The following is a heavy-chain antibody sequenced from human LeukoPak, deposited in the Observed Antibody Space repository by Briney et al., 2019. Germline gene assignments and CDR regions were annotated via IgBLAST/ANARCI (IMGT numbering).Heavy chain of an antibody. CDR1: GFTFDDYG. J-gene: IGHJ4*02. V-gene: IGHV3-20*04. CDR2: INWNGGST. D-gene: IGHD2-2*01. CDR3: ARRYCSSSGCYHFDY. Sequence: GGSLRLSCAAFGFTFDDYGMSWVRQAPGKGLEWVSGINWNGGSTGYADSVKGRFTISRDNAKNTLYLQMNSLSAEDTALYYCARRYCSSSGCYHFDYWGQGTLVTVSS.